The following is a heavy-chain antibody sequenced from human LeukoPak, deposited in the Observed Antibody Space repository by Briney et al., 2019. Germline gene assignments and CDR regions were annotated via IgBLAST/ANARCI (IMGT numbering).Heavy chain of an antibody. CDR1: GLTFHDYA. CDR3: AKESGKFDY. Sequence: GGSLRLSCVASGLTFHDYAMHWVRQAPGKGLEWVSLISADGGTTYYADSVRGRFTISRDNSKNSLYLQMNSLRVADTCMYHCAKESGKFDYWGQGTLVAVSS. J-gene: IGHJ4*02. V-gene: IGHV3-43*02. CDR2: ISADGGTT.